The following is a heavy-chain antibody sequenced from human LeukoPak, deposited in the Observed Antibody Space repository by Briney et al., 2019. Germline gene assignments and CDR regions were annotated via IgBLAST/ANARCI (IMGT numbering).Heavy chain of an antibody. Sequence: GGSLRLSCAASGFTFSSYSMNWVRQAPGKGLEWVSYISSSSSTIYYADSVKGRFTISRDNSKNTLYLQMNSLRAEDTAVYYCASIHGNFDYWGQGTLVTVSS. CDR3: ASIHGNFDY. CDR1: GFTFSSYS. V-gene: IGHV3-48*01. D-gene: IGHD2-21*01. CDR2: ISSSSSTI. J-gene: IGHJ4*02.